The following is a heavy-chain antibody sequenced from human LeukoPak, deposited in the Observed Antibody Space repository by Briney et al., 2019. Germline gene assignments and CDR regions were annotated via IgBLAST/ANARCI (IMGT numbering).Heavy chain of an antibody. CDR2: INYSGST. CDR3: ARARRNYCSSTSCYQNYYYYYMDV. Sequence: SETLSLTCTVSGGSISSTTYYWVWIRQPPGKGLDWIGSINYSGSTYYNPSLKSRVTISVDTSKNQFSLKLSSVTAADTAVYYCARARRNYCSSTSCYQNYYYYYMDVWGKGTTVTISS. CDR1: GGSISSTTYY. D-gene: IGHD2-2*01. J-gene: IGHJ6*03. V-gene: IGHV4-39*07.